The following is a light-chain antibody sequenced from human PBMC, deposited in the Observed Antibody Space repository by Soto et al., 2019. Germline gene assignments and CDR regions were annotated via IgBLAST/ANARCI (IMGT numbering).Light chain of an antibody. CDR3: SSYTTTDPYV. CDR1: SSDVGAYDF. Sequence: QAVVTQPASVSGSPGQSITISCTGTSSDVGAYDFVSWYQQHPGKVPKYLIYEVSNRPSGVSDRFSGSKSGTTASLTISGLQAEDEADYYCSSYTTTDPYVFGTGTKLTVL. CDR2: EVS. V-gene: IGLV2-14*01. J-gene: IGLJ1*01.